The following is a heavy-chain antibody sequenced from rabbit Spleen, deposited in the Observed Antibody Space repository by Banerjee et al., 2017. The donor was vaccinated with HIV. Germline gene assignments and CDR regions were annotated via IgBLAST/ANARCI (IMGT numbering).Heavy chain of an antibody. CDR2: IYTGNDKT. J-gene: IGHJ6*01. V-gene: IGHV1S45*01. D-gene: IGHD8-1*01. CDR3: ARDSGSSFSSYGMDL. Sequence: QEQLVESGGGLVKPGASLTLTCTASGFSFSSSYDMCWVRQAPGKGLEWIGCIYTGNDKTYYASWAKGRFTISKSSSTTVTLQMTSLTAADTATYFCARDSGSSFSSYGMDLWGQGTLVTVS. CDR1: GFSFSSSYD.